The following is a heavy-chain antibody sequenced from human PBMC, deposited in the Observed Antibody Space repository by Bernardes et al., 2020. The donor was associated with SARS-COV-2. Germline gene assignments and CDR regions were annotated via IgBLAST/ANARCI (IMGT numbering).Heavy chain of an antibody. J-gene: IGHJ3*02. CDR3: AHCANDYGDYGLGFIDI. V-gene: IGHV2-5*02. CDR2: IYWDDDK. CDR1: GFSLSTSGVG. Sequence: SGPTLVKPTQTLTLTCTFSGFSLSTSGVGVGWIRQPPGKALEWLALIYWDDDKRYSPSLKSRLTITKDTSKNQVVLTMTNMDPVDTATYYCAHCANDYGDYGLGFIDIWGQGTMVTVSS. D-gene: IGHD4-17*01.